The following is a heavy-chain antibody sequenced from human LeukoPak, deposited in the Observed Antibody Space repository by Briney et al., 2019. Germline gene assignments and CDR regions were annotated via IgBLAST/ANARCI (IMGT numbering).Heavy chain of an antibody. Sequence: QAGGSLRLSCAASGFTFDDYAMHWVRQAPGKGLEWVSGISWNSGSIGYADSVKGRFTISRDNAKNSLYLQMNSLRAEDTALYYCAKDKLKLALIPPDYDFWSGRTNAFDIWGQGTMVTVSS. CDR1: GFTFDDYA. CDR2: ISWNSGSI. V-gene: IGHV3-9*01. D-gene: IGHD3-3*01. J-gene: IGHJ3*02. CDR3: AKDKLKLALIPPDYDFWSGRTNAFDI.